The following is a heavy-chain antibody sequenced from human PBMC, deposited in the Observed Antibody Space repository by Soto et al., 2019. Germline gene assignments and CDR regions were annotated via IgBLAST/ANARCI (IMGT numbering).Heavy chain of an antibody. V-gene: IGHV3-30*03. CDR2: ISYDGSNK. CDR1: GFTLRSYG. CDR3: CFSPPHRLYEYGEDLQH. D-gene: IGHD2-2*02. Sequence: SLGLCCASSGFTLRSYGMDWARQNQGKGLEWVAVISYDGSNKYYADSVKGRFTISRDNSKNTLYLQMNSLRAEDTAVYYCCFSPPHRLYEYGEDLQHWGQGTLVTVS. J-gene: IGHJ1*01.